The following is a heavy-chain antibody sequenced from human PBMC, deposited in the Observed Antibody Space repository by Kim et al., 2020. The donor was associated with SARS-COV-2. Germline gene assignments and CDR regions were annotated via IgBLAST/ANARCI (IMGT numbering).Heavy chain of an antibody. CDR2: ISTSGGSA. CDR1: GFTFSSYA. Sequence: GGSLRLSCGASGFTFSSYAMSWVRQAPGKGLQWVSAISTSGGSAYYADSVKGRFTISRDNSKNTLYLQMNSLRAEDTAVYYCAKSGMTTVEWGDYWGQGTLVTVSS. V-gene: IGHV3-23*01. J-gene: IGHJ4*02. CDR3: AKSGMTTVEWGDY. D-gene: IGHD4-17*01.